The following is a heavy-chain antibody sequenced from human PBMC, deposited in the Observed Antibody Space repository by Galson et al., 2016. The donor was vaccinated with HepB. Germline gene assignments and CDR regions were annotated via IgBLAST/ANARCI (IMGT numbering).Heavy chain of an antibody. CDR3: ARRHEYCPPVGCSVDY. CDR1: GFTFSNYG. V-gene: IGHV3-30*03. D-gene: IGHD2/OR15-2a*01. CDR2: DSMDGRRK. Sequence: SLRLSCAASGFTFSNYGMHWVRQAPGKGLEWVAADSMDGRRKFCADSVKGRFTISRDNSNSMLFLQMSSLRADDTAVYYCARRHEYCPPVGCSVDYWGQGTLVSVSS. J-gene: IGHJ4*02.